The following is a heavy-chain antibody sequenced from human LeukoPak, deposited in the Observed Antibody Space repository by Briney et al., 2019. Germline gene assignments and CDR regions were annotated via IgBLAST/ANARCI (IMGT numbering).Heavy chain of an antibody. D-gene: IGHD3-3*01. CDR1: GFTFSSYA. J-gene: IGHJ4*02. V-gene: IGHV3-30-3*01. CDR3: ARGLDRGFLEWLSYFDY. Sequence: PGRSLRLSCAASGFTFSSYAMHWVRQAPGKGLEWVAVISYDGSNKYYADSVKGRFTISRDNSKNTLYLQMNSLRAEDTAVYYCARGLDRGFLEWLSYFDYWGQGTLVTVSS. CDR2: ISYDGSNK.